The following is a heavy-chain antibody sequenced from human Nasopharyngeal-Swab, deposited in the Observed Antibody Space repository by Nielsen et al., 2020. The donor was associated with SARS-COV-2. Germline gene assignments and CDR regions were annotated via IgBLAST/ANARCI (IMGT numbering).Heavy chain of an antibody. V-gene: IGHV1-3*01. CDR2: INAGNGNT. J-gene: IGHJ4*02. Sequence: ASVKVSCKASGYTFTSYAMHWVRQAPGQRLEWMGWINAGNGNTKYSQKSQGRVTITRDTPASTAYMELSSLRSEDTAVYYCARDRIDSGFDYWGQGTLVTVSS. CDR3: ARDRIDSGFDY. CDR1: GYTFTSYA. D-gene: IGHD3-10*01.